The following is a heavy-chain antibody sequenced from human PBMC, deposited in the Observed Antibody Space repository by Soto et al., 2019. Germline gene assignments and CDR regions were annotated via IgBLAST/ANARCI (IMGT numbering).Heavy chain of an antibody. J-gene: IGHJ5*02. V-gene: IGHV3-23*01. D-gene: IGHD3-16*01. CDR2: ISGSARTV. CDR1: GFTFSSYA. CDR3: ASMSTWKKPGGGP. Sequence: GGSLRLSCAASGFTFSSYAMSWVRQAPGKGLEWVSAISGSARTVSYADSVKGRFTISRDNAKQSLYLQMDNVRAEDTAIYYCASMSTWKKPGGGPWGQGSLVTVYS.